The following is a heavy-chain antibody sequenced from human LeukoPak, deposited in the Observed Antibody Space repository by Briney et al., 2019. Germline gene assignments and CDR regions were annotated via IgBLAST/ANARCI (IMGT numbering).Heavy chain of an antibody. D-gene: IGHD3-10*01. CDR3: ARRGPDYYGSGSYLDY. CDR1: GFTFSSYG. V-gene: IGHV3-33*01. CDR2: IWYDGSNK. Sequence: PGRSLRLSCAASGFTFSSYGMHWVRQAPGKGLEWVAVIWYDGSNKYYADSVKGRFTISRDNSKNTLYLQMNSLRAEDTAVYYCARRGPDYYGSGSYLDYWGQGTLVTVSS. J-gene: IGHJ4*02.